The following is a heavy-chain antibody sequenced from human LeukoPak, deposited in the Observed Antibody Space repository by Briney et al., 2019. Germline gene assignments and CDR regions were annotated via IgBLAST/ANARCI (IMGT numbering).Heavy chain of an antibody. CDR2: TYYRSKWYY. D-gene: IGHD6-13*01. V-gene: IGHV6-1*01. CDR1: GDSVSSDSAA. J-gene: IGHJ4*02. Sequence: SQTLSLTCALSGDSVSSDSAAWNWLRPSPSRGLEWLGRTYYRSKWYYDYAVSVKSRITLNPDTSKNQFSLQLNSVTPEDTAVYYCARKIAAAGKGNFDYWGQGTLVTVSS. CDR3: ARKIAAAGKGNFDY.